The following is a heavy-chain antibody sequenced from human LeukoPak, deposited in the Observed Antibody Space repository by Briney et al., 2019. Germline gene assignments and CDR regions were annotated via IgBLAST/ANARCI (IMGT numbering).Heavy chain of an antibody. V-gene: IGHV4-38-2*02. CDR3: ARDLASCAGDCYSDGFDY. D-gene: IGHD2-21*02. J-gene: IGHJ4*02. CDR1: GYSISSGYY. Sequence: SETLSLTCTVSGYSISSGYYWGWIRPSPGKGLEWIGSIYHGGSTYYNPSLRRRVIVSVDTSKNHFSLKMSSVTAADTAVYYCARDLASCAGDCYSDGFDYWGQGALVTVSS. CDR2: IYHGGST.